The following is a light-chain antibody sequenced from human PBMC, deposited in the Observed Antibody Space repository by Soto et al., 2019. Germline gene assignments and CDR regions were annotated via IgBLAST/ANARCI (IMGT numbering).Light chain of an antibody. CDR1: QTVGGRY. V-gene: IGKV3-20*01. CDR3: LQYVSSPWT. J-gene: IGKJ1*01. CDR2: GAS. Sequence: EIVLTQSAATLSLSLGERATLSCRASQTVGGRYLAWFKQKPGQTPRLLIYGASTRAGGVPGRFSGSGSGTDFSLTINRLEPEDFAVYYCLQYVSSPWTFGQGTKVEV.